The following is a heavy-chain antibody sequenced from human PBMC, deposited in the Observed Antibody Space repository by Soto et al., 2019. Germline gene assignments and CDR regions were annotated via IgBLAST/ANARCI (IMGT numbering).Heavy chain of an antibody. CDR1: GFTFSNSA. CDR3: AAELYSGGSCGSFDI. V-gene: IGHV1-58*01. CDR2: IVVGNGNT. J-gene: IGHJ3*02. Sequence: QMQVVQSGPEVKKPGTSVKVSCKTSGFTFSNSAVQWVRQARGQRLEWMGWIVVGNGNTNYAQKFRERVSITRDMSTSTAHMEASSLTSEDTAVYYCAAELYSGGSCGSFDIWGQGTMVTVSS. D-gene: IGHD2-15*01.